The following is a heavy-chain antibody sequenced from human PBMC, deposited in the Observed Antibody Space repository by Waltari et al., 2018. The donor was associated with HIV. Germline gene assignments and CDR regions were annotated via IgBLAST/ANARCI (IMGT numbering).Heavy chain of an antibody. CDR2: INHSGST. V-gene: IGHV4-34*01. D-gene: IGHD2-2*02. CDR3: ASKDRCSSTSCYTHWYFDL. CDR1: GGSFSVYY. Sequence: QVQLQQWGAGLLKPSETLSLTCAVYGGSFSVYYWRWLRQPPGTGLEWMGEINHSGSTNYNPYLKSRVTISVDTSKNQFSLKLSSVTAADTAVYYCASKDRCSSTSCYTHWYFDLWGRGTLVTVSS. J-gene: IGHJ2*01.